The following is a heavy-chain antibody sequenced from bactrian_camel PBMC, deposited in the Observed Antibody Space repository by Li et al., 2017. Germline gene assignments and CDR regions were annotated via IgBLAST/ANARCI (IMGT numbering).Heavy chain of an antibody. CDR1: GHTFTYYC. V-gene: IGHV3S54*01. CDR2: IQPFGDRK. J-gene: IGHJ4*01. D-gene: IGHD5*01. CDR3: AAGTSTGFPFRESAYPY. Sequence: HVQLVESGGGSVQTGGSLRLSCTISGHTFTYYCMGWFRQAPGKKREAVAIIQPFGDRKYYTDSFKGRFTISQDDAKNAVYLQMNSLKPEDTAVYYCAAGTSTGFPFRESAYPYWGQGTQVTVSS.